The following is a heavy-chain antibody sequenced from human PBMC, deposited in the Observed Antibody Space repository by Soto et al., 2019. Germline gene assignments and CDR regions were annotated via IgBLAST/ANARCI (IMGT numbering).Heavy chain of an antibody. CDR2: FSLSGTT. V-gene: IGHV4-4*07. D-gene: IGHD3-10*01. CDR3: ARLGNEYDSGPLFYFKF. Sequence: KASETLSLTCTVSGASITGSFFWSWIRQPAGKGLEWIGRFSLSGTTNYNPSLRSRVTMSADVSKNQFSLRLTSVTAADTAVYYCARLGNEYDSGPLFYFKFWGPGTLVTVSS. J-gene: IGHJ4*02. CDR1: GASITGSFF.